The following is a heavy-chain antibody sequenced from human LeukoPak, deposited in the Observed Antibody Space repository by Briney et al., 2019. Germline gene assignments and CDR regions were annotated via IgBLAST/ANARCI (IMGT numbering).Heavy chain of an antibody. V-gene: IGHV4-59*12. CDR1: GGAISAYY. J-gene: IGHJ3*01. CDR3: ARYRAFDV. Sequence: PSETLSLTCSVSGGAISAYYWSWIRQPPGEGLEWIGYINNDITNYNPPSVSRVAISAVMSSNHLFLKLTTVTAADTAIYYCARYRAFDVSGQGTLVTV. CDR2: INNDIT.